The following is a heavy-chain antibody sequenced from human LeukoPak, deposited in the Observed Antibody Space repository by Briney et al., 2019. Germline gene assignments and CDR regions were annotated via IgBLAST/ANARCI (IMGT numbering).Heavy chain of an antibody. CDR1: GFTFTGYW. V-gene: IGHV3-74*01. J-gene: IGHJ4*02. Sequence: PGGSLRLSCAASGFTFTGYWLHWVRQPPGKGLVWVSHINTDGSSTTYADSVKGRFSISRDNAKSTLYLQMNSLRAEDRAVYYCATDRGYSPDSWGQGTLVTVSS. CDR2: INTDGSST. CDR3: ATDRGYSPDS. D-gene: IGHD2-2*03.